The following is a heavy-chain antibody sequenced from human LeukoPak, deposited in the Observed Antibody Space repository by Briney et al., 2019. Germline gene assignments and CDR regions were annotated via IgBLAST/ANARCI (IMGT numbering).Heavy chain of an antibody. V-gene: IGHV4-4*07. CDR1: GGSISSYY. CDR3: ARHRFQGWLDP. J-gene: IGHJ5*02. CDR2: IYTSGST. Sequence: SETLSLTCTVSGGSISSYYWSWIRQPAGKGLEGIGRIYTSGSTNYNPSLKSRFTMSVDTAKNQFSLKLSSVTAADTAVYYCARHRFQGWLDPWGQGTLVTVSS. D-gene: IGHD3-10*01.